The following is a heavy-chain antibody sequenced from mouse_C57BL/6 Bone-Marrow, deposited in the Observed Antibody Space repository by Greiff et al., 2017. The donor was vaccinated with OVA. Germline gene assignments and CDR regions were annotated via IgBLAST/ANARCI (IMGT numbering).Heavy chain of an antibody. CDR1: GYTFTSYW. Sequence: VQLQQPGAELERPGTSVKLSCKASGYTFTSYWMHWVKQRPGQGLEWIGVIDPSDSYTNYNQKFKGKATLTVDTSSSTAYMQLSSLTSEDSAVYYCARSGGYYGSSYDFDYWGQGTTLTVSS. J-gene: IGHJ2*01. CDR2: IDPSDSYT. V-gene: IGHV1-59*01. CDR3: ARSGGYYGSSYDFDY. D-gene: IGHD1-1*01.